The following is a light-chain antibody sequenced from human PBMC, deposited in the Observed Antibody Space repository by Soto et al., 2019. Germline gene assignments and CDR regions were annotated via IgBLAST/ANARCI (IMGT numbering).Light chain of an antibody. CDR1: QSVSSSY. Sequence: IVWTQSPGTLSLSPGERATLSCRASQSVSSSYLAWYQQKPGQAPRLLIYGASSRATGIPDRFSGSGSGTDFTLTISRLEPEDSAVYYCQRYGSSLWTFGQGTKVDIK. CDR2: GAS. J-gene: IGKJ1*01. V-gene: IGKV3-20*01. CDR3: QRYGSSLWT.